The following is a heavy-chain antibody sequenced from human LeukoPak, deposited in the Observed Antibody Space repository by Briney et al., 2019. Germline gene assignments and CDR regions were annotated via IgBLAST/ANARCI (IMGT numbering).Heavy chain of an antibody. CDR2: IYPGDSDT. Sequence: GESLKISCKGSGYSFTSYWIGWVRQMPGKGLEWMGIIYPGDSDTRYSPSFQGQVTISADKSISTVYLQWSSLKASDTAMYHCARRYDSTLFDPWGQGTLVTVSS. J-gene: IGHJ5*02. CDR3: ARRYDSTLFDP. D-gene: IGHD3-22*01. V-gene: IGHV5-51*01. CDR1: GYSFTSYW.